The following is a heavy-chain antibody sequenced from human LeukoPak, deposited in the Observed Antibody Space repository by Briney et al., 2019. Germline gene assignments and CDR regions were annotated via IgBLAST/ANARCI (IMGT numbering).Heavy chain of an antibody. V-gene: IGHV3-23*01. CDR1: GFTFSSYA. J-gene: IGHJ4*02. CDR2: ISGSGGST. Sequence: GGSLRLSCAASGFTFSSYAMSWVCQAPGEGLEWVSAISGSGGSTYYADSVKGRFTISRDNSKNTLYLQMNSLRAEDTAVYYCAKSHYDILTGYYTVYFDHWGQGTLVTVSS. D-gene: IGHD3-9*01. CDR3: AKSHYDILTGYYTVYFDH.